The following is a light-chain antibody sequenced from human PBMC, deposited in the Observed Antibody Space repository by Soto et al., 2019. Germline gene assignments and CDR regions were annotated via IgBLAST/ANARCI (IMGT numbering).Light chain of an antibody. J-gene: IGKJ2*01. Sequence: DIVMTQSPDSLAVSLGERATINCKSSQSVLYRSNNKNYLAWYQQKPGQPPKLLIYWASTRESGVPDRFSGSGSGTEFTLTISSLQAEDVAVYYCQQYYTTPYTFGQGTNLEIK. V-gene: IGKV4-1*01. CDR3: QQYYTTPYT. CDR1: QSVLYRSNNKNY. CDR2: WAS.